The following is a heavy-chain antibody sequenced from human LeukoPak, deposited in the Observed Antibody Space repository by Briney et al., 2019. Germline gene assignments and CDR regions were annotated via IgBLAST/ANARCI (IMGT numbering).Heavy chain of an antibody. CDR2: IYSSGTT. CDR3: ARRGTPYYYYYMDV. CDR1: GGSINTYY. V-gene: IGHV4-59*08. D-gene: IGHD3-16*01. J-gene: IGHJ6*03. Sequence: SETLSLTCTVSGGSINTYYWSCIRQPPEEGLEVIGYIYSSGTTDYNPSLKSRVVISIDTSGSQFSLKMTSVTAADTAVYYCARRGTPYYYYYMDVWGKGTTVTVSS.